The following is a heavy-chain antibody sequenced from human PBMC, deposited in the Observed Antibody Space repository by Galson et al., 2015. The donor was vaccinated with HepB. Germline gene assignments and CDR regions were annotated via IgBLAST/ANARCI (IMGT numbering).Heavy chain of an antibody. CDR3: AKDCSGGSCYGY. V-gene: IGHV3-30*18. Sequence: SLRLSCAASGFTFSSYGMHWVRQAPGKGLEWVAVISYDGSNKYYADSVKGRFTISRDNSKNTLYLQMNSLRAEDTAVYYCAKDCSGGSCYGYWGQGTLVTVSS. CDR2: ISYDGSNK. CDR1: GFTFSSYG. D-gene: IGHD2-15*01. J-gene: IGHJ4*02.